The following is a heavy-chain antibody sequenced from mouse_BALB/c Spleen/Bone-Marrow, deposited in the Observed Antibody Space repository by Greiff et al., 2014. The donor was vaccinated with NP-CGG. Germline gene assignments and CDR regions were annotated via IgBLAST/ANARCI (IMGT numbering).Heavy chain of an antibody. D-gene: IGHD1-2*01. V-gene: IGHV14-3*02. CDR3: ARYRLGSYFDY. J-gene: IGHJ2*01. CDR2: IDPANGNT. Sequence: VQLQQSGAELVKPGASVKLSCTASGFNIKDTYMHWVKQRPEQGLEWIGRIDPANGNTKYDPKFQGKATITADTSSNTAYLQLISLTSEDTAVYSCARYRLGSYFDYWGQGTTLTVSS. CDR1: GFNIKDTY.